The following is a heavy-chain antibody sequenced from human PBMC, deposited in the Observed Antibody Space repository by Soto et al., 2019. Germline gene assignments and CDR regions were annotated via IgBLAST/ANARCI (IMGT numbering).Heavy chain of an antibody. CDR3: ARVYSGSYSDS. J-gene: IGHJ4*02. CDR2: IFHSGST. D-gene: IGHD1-26*01. Sequence: SEILSLTCAVSGASIRSNNRWSWVRQPPGKGPEWIGEIFHSGSTNYNPSLKTRLTISVDKSKNQFSLKLSSVTAADTAVYYCARVYSGSYSDSWGRGTLVTVSS. CDR1: GASIRSNNR. V-gene: IGHV4-4*02.